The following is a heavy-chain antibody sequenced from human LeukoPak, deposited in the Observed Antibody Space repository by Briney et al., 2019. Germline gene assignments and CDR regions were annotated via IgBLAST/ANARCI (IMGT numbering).Heavy chain of an antibody. V-gene: IGHV3-30*18. D-gene: IGHD4-17*01. Sequence: GGSLRLSCAASGFTFSSYGMHWVRQAPGKVLEWVAVISYDGSNKYYADSVKGRFTISRDNSKNTLYLQMNSLRAEYTAVYYCAKAYDYGDHVAPFDYWGQGTLVTVSS. CDR1: GFTFSSYG. J-gene: IGHJ4*02. CDR2: ISYDGSNK. CDR3: AKAYDYGDHVAPFDY.